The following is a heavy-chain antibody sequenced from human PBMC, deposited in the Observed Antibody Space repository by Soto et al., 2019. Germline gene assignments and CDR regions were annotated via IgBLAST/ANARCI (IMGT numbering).Heavy chain of an antibody. V-gene: IGHV4-34*01. CDR3: ARCRGELDA. J-gene: IGHJ6*04. CDR2: INHSVNT. Sequence: SETLSLTCAVYGASLSDNYCNWLRQPPGKGLEWIGEINHSVNTNYNPSLGSRVTISIDTSKNQLSLNLRSVSAADTAVYYCARCRGELDAWGKETSFTVSS. CDR1: GASLSDNY. D-gene: IGHD2-21*01.